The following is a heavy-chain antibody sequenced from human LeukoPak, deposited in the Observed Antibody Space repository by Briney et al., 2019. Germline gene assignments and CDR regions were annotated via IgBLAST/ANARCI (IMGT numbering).Heavy chain of an antibody. Sequence: SETLSLTCTVSGGSISSGDYYRSWIRQPPGKGLEWIAYMYYSGSTYYNPSLKSRVTMSADTSKNQLSLKLSSVTAADTAVYYCPRPYYYDSRIDPWGQGILVTVSS. CDR1: GGSISSGDYY. J-gene: IGHJ5*02. D-gene: IGHD3-22*01. CDR3: PRPYYYDSRIDP. V-gene: IGHV4-30-4*01. CDR2: MYYSGST.